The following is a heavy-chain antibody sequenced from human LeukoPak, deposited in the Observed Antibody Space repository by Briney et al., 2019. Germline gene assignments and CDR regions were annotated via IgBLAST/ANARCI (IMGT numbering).Heavy chain of an antibody. V-gene: IGHV4-38-2*02. CDR3: ARDLIAAAGTGYFDY. J-gene: IGHJ4*02. CDR1: GYSISSGYY. Sequence: SETLSLTCTVSGYSISSGYYWGWIRQPPGKGLEWIGSIYHSGSTYYNPSLKSRVTISVDTSKNQFSLKLSSVTAADTAVYYCARDLIAAAGTGYFDYWGQGTLVTVSS. D-gene: IGHD6-13*01. CDR2: IYHSGST.